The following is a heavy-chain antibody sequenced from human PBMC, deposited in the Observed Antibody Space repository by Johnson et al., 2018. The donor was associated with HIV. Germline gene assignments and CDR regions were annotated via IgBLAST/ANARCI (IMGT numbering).Heavy chain of an antibody. CDR2: IKPDGSEK. V-gene: IGHV3-7*05. CDR1: GFTFTNFW. J-gene: IGHJ3*02. Sequence: VQLVESGGALVQPGGSLRLSCAASGFTFTNFWMGWVRQAPGKGLEWVANIKPDGSEKFYVDSVKGRFTISRDNAKNSLFLQMTSLKAEDPAVFSCVRGEEGAFDIWGQGTMVTVSS. CDR3: VRGEEGAFDI.